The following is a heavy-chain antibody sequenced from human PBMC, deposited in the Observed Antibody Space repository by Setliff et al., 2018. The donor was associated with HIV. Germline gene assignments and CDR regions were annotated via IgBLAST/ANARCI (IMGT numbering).Heavy chain of an antibody. V-gene: IGHV3-30*02. Sequence: GESLKISCAASGFTFSSYGMHWVRQAPGKGLEWVAFIRYDDTYKYYVDSVKGRFTISRDNSKNTLYLQMNSLRAEDTAVYFCAKRISGWYYSDCWGQGTLVTVSS. CDR1: GFTFSSYG. CDR3: AKRISGWYYSDC. J-gene: IGHJ4*02. D-gene: IGHD6-19*01. CDR2: IRYDDTYK.